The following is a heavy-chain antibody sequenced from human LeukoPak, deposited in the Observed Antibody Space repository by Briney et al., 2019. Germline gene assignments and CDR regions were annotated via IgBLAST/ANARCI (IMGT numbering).Heavy chain of an antibody. Sequence: ASVKVSCKASGYTFTSYYMHWVRQAPGQGLEWMGLINPSGGSTSYAQKFQGRVTMTRDTSTSTVYMELSSLRSEDTAVYYCARDRVMVRGANRFDYWGQGTLVTVSS. J-gene: IGHJ4*02. CDR3: ARDRVMVRGANRFDY. V-gene: IGHV1-46*01. D-gene: IGHD3-10*01. CDR2: INPSGGST. CDR1: GYTFTSYY.